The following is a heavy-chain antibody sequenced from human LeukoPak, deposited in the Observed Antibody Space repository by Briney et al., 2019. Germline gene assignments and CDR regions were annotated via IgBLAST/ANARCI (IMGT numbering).Heavy chain of an antibody. V-gene: IGHV4-39*01. CDR2: LYYSGLT. D-gene: IGHD2-21*02. CDR1: GGSISTSDYS. Sequence: SETLSLTCTVSGGSISTSDYSWGWFRQPPGKGLGGIGSLYYSGLTYYNPSLKSRVTISVDTSRNQFSLKLSSVTAADTAVYYCARTQAHCGGGCFLAYWGQGTLVTVSS. J-gene: IGHJ4*02. CDR3: ARTQAHCGGGCFLAY.